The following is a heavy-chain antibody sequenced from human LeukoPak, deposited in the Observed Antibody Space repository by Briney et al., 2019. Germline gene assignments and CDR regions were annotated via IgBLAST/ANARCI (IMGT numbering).Heavy chain of an antibody. CDR3: ARDRPSLLWFGEFLFEYYYGMDV. Sequence: GGSLRLSCAASAFTFSSYALTWVRQAPGKGLEWVSGISGSGHSTYYADSVKGRFTISRDNAKNSLYLQMNSLRAEDTAVYYCARDRPSLLWFGEFLFEYYYGMDVWGQGTTVTVSS. J-gene: IGHJ6*02. D-gene: IGHD3-10*01. V-gene: IGHV3-23*01. CDR2: ISGSGHST. CDR1: AFTFSSYA.